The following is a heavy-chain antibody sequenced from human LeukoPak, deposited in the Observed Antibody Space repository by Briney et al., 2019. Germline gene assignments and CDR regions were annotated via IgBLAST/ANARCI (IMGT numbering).Heavy chain of an antibody. J-gene: IGHJ6*04. CDR2: IFPSGGEI. D-gene: IGHD3-10*02. CDR3: AELGITMIGGV. V-gene: IGHV3-23*01. CDR1: GFTFSTFA. Sequence: GGSLRLSCAASGFTFSTFAMIWVRQPPGKGLEWVSSIFPSGGEIHYADSVKGRFTISRDNAMNSLYLQMNSLRAEDTAVYYCAELGITMIGGVWGKGTTVTISS.